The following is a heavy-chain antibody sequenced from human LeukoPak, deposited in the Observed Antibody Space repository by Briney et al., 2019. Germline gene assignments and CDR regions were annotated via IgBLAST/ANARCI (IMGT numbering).Heavy chain of an antibody. Sequence: ASVTVSCTASGYTFTSYGISWVRQAPGQGLEWMGWISAYNGNTNYAQKLQGRVTMTTDTSTSTAYIELRSLRSEDTAVYYCARGAGGYYDSSGPQAYFDYWGQGTLVTVSS. CDR1: GYTFTSYG. CDR2: ISAYNGNT. CDR3: ARGAGGYYDSSGPQAYFDY. J-gene: IGHJ4*02. D-gene: IGHD3-22*01. V-gene: IGHV1-18*01.